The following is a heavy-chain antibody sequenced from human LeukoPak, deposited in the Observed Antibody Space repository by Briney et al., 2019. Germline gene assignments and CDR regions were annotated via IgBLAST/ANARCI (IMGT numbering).Heavy chain of an antibody. D-gene: IGHD6-13*01. CDR2: ISSSSSYI. CDR3: AGPPGYSTAAQEY. V-gene: IGHV3-21*01. CDR1: GFTFSSYS. J-gene: IGHJ4*02. Sequence: GGSLRLSCAASGFTFSSYSMNWVRQAPGKGLEWVSSISSSSSYIYYADSVKGRFTISRDNAKNSLYLQMSSLRAEDTAVYYCAGPPGYSTAAQEYWGQGTLVTVSS.